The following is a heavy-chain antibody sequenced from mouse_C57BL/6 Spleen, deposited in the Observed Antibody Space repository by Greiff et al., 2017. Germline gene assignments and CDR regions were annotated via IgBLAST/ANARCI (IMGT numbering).Heavy chain of an antibody. D-gene: IGHD1-1*01. CDR2: IWSDGST. CDR1: GFSLTSYG. CDR3: ARQTYGGSYEDAMDH. J-gene: IGHJ4*01. Sequence: VKLMESGPGLVAPSQRLSITCTVSGFSLTSYGVHWVRQPPGKGLEWLVVIWSDGSTTYNSALKSRLSISKDNSKSQVFLKMNSLQTDDTAMYYCARQTYGGSYEDAMDHWGQGTSVTVSS. V-gene: IGHV2-6-1*01.